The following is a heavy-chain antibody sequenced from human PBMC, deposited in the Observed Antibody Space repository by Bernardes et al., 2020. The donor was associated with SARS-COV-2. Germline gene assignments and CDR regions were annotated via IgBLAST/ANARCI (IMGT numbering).Heavy chain of an antibody. V-gene: IGHV3-23*01. D-gene: IGHD3-22*01. CDR1: GFTFSSYA. CDR2: ISGSGGST. Sequence: GGSLRLSCAASGFTFSSYAMSWVRQAPGKGLEWVSAISGSGGSTYYADSVKGRFTISRDNSKNTLYLQMNSLRAEDTAVYYTALTYYYDSSGYPLYWGQGTLVTVSS. CDR3: ALTYYYDSSGYPLY. J-gene: IGHJ4*02.